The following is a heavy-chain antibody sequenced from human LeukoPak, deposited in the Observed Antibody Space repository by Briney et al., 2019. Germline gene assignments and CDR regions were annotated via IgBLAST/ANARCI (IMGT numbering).Heavy chain of an antibody. J-gene: IGHJ4*02. CDR3: IRSYDY. CDR1: GFTLSVNW. D-gene: IGHD1-26*01. V-gene: IGHV3-74*01. CDR2: IYSDASTI. Sequence: GGSLRLSCAASGFTLSVNWMHWVRQAPGKGLVWVARIYSDASTIRYADSVKGRFTISRDNAKNTLYLQMNSLRVEDTAVYYCIRSYDYWGQGALVTVSS.